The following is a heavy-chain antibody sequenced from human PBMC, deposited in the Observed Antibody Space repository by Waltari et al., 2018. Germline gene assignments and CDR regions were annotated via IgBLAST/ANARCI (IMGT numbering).Heavy chain of an antibody. Sequence: QVQLQQGGAGLLKPSETLSPTCTVPGGPFRGHFWTWLRQAPGKGLEWLGEIDHRGSTHYNPSFRSRVTISVDTSKNQFSLQLNSVTAADTALYYCARERSRDFDWLPNVLDVWGLGTLVTVSS. CDR1: GGPFRGHF. CDR3: ARERSRDFDWLPNVLDV. D-gene: IGHD3-9*01. CDR2: IDHRGST. J-gene: IGHJ3*01. V-gene: IGHV4-34*02.